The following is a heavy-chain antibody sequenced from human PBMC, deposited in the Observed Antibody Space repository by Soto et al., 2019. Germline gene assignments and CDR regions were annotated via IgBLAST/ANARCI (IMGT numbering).Heavy chain of an antibody. CDR1: GYSFASYW. J-gene: IGHJ4*02. Sequence: GESVKISCKGSGYSFASYWIGWVRQMPGKGLGWMGIIYPGDSDTRYSPSFQGLATISADKSIGTAYLQWSSLKASDTAMYYFPGRGDSGYEYWDYWGQGTQVTVS. CDR2: IYPGDSDT. D-gene: IGHD5-12*01. V-gene: IGHV5-51*01. CDR3: PGRGDSGYEYWDY.